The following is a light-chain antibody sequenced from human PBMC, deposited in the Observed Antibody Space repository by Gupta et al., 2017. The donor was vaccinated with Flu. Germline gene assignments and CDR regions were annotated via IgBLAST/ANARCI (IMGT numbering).Light chain of an antibody. J-gene: IGLJ3*02. Sequence: QSVLTQPPSASGTPGQRVTISCSGRSSNIGSNTANWYQQLPGTAPKLLMYNYNQRPAGVPDRFSCSKSGTSASLAISGLQSEDEGDYYCASGDDSLNGWVFGGGTKVTVL. CDR1: SSNIGSNT. CDR2: NYN. V-gene: IGLV1-44*01. CDR3: ASGDDSLNGWV.